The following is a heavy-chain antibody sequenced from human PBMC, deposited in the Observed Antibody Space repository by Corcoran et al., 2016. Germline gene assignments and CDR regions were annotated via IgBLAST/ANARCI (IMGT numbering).Heavy chain of an antibody. CDR3: ARVYRPGITTTGGWFDP. D-gene: IGHD1-20*01. CDR1: GGSISSYY. Sequence: QVQLQESGPGLVKPSETLSLTCTVSGGSISSYYWSWIRQPPGKGLEWIGYIYYSGSTNYNPSLKSRVTISVDTSKNQFSLKLSSVTAADTAVYYCARVYRPGITTTGGWFDPWGQGTLVTVSS. J-gene: IGHJ5*02. CDR2: IYYSGST. V-gene: IGHV4-59*01.